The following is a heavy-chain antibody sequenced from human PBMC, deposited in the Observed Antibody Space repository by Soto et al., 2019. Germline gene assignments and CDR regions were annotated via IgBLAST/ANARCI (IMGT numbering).Heavy chain of an antibody. D-gene: IGHD1-26*01. CDR1: GGTLNTYT. CDR2: IVPMYDSV. Sequence: QVQLVQSGAEVKKPGASVKVSCEASGGTLNTYTINWVRQAPGRRLERVGQIVPMYDSVNYAENFKGRVTITAYKSTKTSYRELTSLRSEDTALYLCATARRYSGSYCFDYWGQGTLVTVSS. CDR3: ATARRYSGSYCFDY. J-gene: IGHJ4*02. V-gene: IGHV1-69*06.